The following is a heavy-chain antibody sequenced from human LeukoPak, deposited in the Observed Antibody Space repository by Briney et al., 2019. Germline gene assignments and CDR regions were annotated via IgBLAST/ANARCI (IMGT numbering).Heavy chain of an antibody. V-gene: IGHV1-46*01. Sequence: ASVKVSCKASGYTFTSYGISWVRQAPGQGLEWMGIINPSGGSTSYAQKFQGRVTMTRDTSRSTVYMELSSLRSEDTAVYYCARDQKGYGSGTYYSVWGQGTTVTVSS. CDR1: GYTFTSYG. CDR3: ARDQKGYGSGTYYSV. D-gene: IGHD3-10*01. J-gene: IGHJ6*02. CDR2: INPSGGST.